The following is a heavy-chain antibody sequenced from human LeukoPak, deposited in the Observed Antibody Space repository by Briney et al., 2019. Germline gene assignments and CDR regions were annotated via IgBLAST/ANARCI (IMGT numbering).Heavy chain of an antibody. Sequence: ASVKVSCKASGYTFTSYSINWVRQASGQGLEWMGWISTYNGNTNYAQKLQGRVTMTTDTSTSTAYMELRSLRSDDTAVYYCAKDRWRDGSSSFDNWGQGTLVTVSS. D-gene: IGHD6-6*01. V-gene: IGHV1-18*01. J-gene: IGHJ4*02. CDR2: ISTYNGNT. CDR3: AKDRWRDGSSSFDN. CDR1: GYTFTSYS.